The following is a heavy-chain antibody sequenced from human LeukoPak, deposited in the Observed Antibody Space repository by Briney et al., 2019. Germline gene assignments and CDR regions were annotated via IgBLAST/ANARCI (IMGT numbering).Heavy chain of an antibody. CDR1: GFTFSSYE. D-gene: IGHD2-2*01. Sequence: GGSLRLSCAASGFTFSSYEMSWVRQAPGKGLEWVSYISSSGSTIYYADSVKGRFTISRDNAKNSLYLQMNSLRAEDTAVYYCARDSDIVVVPAAMDVWGKGTTVTVSS. V-gene: IGHV3-48*03. CDR3: ARDSDIVVVPAAMDV. J-gene: IGHJ6*04. CDR2: ISSSGSTI.